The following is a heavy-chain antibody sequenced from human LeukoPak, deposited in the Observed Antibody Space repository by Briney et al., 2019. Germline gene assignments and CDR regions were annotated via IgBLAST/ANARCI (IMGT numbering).Heavy chain of an antibody. J-gene: IGHJ4*02. Sequence: SETLSLTCAVYGGSFSGYYWSWIRQPPGKGLEWIGEINHSGSANYNPSLKSRVTISVDTSKNQFSLKLSSVTAADTAVYYCARGGRAAASSYYFDYWGQGTLVTVSS. CDR1: GGSFSGYY. D-gene: IGHD6-13*01. V-gene: IGHV4-34*01. CDR2: INHSGSA. CDR3: ARGGRAAASSYYFDY.